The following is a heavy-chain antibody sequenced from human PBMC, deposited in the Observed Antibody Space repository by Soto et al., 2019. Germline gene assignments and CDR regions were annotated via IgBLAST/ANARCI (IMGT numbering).Heavy chain of an antibody. CDR2: INHSGST. J-gene: IGHJ6*02. D-gene: IGHD3-3*01. CDR1: GGSISSSNW. CDR3: AREGGYDFWSGYYYYGMDV. V-gene: IGHV4-4*02. Sequence: PSETLSLTCAVSGGSISSSNWWSWIRQPPGKGLEWIGEINHSGSTNYNPSLKSRVTISVDTSKNQFSLKLSSVTAADTAVYYCAREGGYDFWSGYYYYGMDVWGQGTTVTVS.